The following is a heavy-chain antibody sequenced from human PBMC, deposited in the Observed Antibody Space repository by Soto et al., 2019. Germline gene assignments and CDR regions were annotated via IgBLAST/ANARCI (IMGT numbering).Heavy chain of an antibody. D-gene: IGHD6-19*01. Sequence: QITLKESGPTLVSPTQTLPLTCTFSGFSLSTSGLGVGWIRQPPGKALEWLALIYWNDDKRYSPSLKARLTITKDTSKNQVVLTMTNMDPVDTATYYCAHRPSGWYLFDYWGQGTLVTVSS. J-gene: IGHJ4*02. CDR2: IYWNDDK. V-gene: IGHV2-5*01. CDR3: AHRPSGWYLFDY. CDR1: GFSLSTSGLG.